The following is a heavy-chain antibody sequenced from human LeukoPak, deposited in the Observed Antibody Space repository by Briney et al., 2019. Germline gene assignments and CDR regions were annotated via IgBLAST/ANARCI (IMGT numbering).Heavy chain of an antibody. J-gene: IGHJ4*02. Sequence: ASVKVSCKASGYTFTSYAMHWVRQAPGQRLEWMGWINAGNGNTKYSQKFQGRVTITRDTSASTAYMELSSLRSEDTAVYYRAREGFSSGYDSVSFDYWGQGTLATVSS. CDR3: AREGFSSGYDSVSFDY. V-gene: IGHV1-3*01. D-gene: IGHD5-12*01. CDR2: INAGNGNT. CDR1: GYTFTSYA.